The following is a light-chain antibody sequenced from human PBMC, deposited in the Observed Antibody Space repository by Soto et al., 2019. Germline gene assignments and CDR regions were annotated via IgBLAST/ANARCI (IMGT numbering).Light chain of an antibody. Sequence: QSALTQPASVSGSPGQSITISCTGTSSDVGGYNFVSWYQHHPGKAPKLLIYEVAYRPSGISNRFSGSKSANTASLTISGLQAEDEADYFCTSYRSATTPPYVFGSGTKVTVL. CDR3: TSYRSATTPPYV. CDR2: EVA. V-gene: IGLV2-14*01. CDR1: SSDVGGYNF. J-gene: IGLJ1*01.